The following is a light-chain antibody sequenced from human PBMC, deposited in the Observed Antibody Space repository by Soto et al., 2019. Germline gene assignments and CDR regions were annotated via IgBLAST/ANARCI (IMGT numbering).Light chain of an antibody. CDR2: SAS. J-gene: IGKJ4*01. V-gene: IGKV1-39*01. Sequence: DIQVTQSPSSLSASVGDSVTITCRTSQRIGTFVNWYQQRQGRAPKLLIYSASTLQSGVPSRFSAGGSGTDFTLTITSLQPEDSATYYCQQYNDWPLTFGGGTKVDIK. CDR1: QRIGTF. CDR3: QQYNDWPLT.